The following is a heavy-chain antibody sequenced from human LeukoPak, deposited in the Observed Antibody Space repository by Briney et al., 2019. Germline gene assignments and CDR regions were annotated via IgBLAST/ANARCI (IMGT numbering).Heavy chain of an antibody. D-gene: IGHD6-19*01. CDR1: GGSISGHY. CDR3: ARGKEMTAVAGYYSFDY. V-gene: IGHV4-4*07. J-gene: IGHJ4*02. CDR2: IYSSGST. Sequence: PSETLSLTCTASGGSISGHYWTWIRQPAGRGLEWIGRIYSSGSTYYNPSLMSRVTISLDTSNNQFSLRVTSVTAADTAVYYCARGKEMTAVAGYYSFDYWGQGTLVSVSS.